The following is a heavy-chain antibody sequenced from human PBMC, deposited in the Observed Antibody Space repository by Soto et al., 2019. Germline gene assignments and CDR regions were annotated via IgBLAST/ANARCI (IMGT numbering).Heavy chain of an antibody. CDR2: IYYSGST. CDR3: ATMGTPATGLYYFDY. V-gene: IGHV4-59*08. J-gene: IGHJ4*02. CDR1: GGSISSCY. Sequence: SVTLSLTCTVSGGSISSCYWSWIRKPPGKGLEWIGYIYYSGSTNYSPSLKSRVTISVDTPKNQFSLNLSFVTAADTAVYYCATMGTPATGLYYFDYWGQGTLVTVSS. D-gene: IGHD5-18*01.